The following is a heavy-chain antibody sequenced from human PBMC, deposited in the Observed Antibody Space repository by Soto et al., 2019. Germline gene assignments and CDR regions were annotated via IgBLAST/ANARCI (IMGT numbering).Heavy chain of an antibody. CDR3: ARDQGIGLHLGELSYQDY. Sequence: VASVKVSCKASGYTFTSYYMHWVRQAPGQGLEWMGIINPSGGSTSYAQKFQGRVTMTRDTSTSTVYMELSSLRSEDTAVYYCARDQGIGLHLGELSYQDYWGQGTLVTVSS. CDR2: INPSGGST. V-gene: IGHV1-46*03. CDR1: GYTFTSYY. J-gene: IGHJ4*02. D-gene: IGHD3-16*02.